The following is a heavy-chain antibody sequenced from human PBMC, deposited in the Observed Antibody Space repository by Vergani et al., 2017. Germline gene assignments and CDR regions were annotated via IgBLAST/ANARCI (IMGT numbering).Heavy chain of an antibody. V-gene: IGHV5-51*01. CDR1: GYSFTSYW. CDR3: ARHRGVLYSSGWSGAFDI. CDR2: IYPGDSDT. D-gene: IGHD6-19*01. Sequence: EVQLVQSGAEVKKPGESLKLSCKGSGYSFTSYWIGWVRQMPGKGLEWMGIIYPGDSDTRDSPSFQGQVTISADKYSSTAYLPWSSLKASDTAMYYCARHRGVLYSSGWSGAFDIWGQGTMVTVSS. J-gene: IGHJ3*02.